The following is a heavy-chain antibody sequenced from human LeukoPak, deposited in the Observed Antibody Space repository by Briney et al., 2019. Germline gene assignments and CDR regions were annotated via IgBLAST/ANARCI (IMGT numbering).Heavy chain of an antibody. J-gene: IGHJ6*02. V-gene: IGHV3-21*01. CDR3: ARVVAAAGPYYYYGMDV. CDR1: GFTFSSYS. Sequence: PGGSLRLSCAASGFTFSSYSMNWVRQAPGKGLEWVSSISSSSSYIYYADSVKGRFTISRDNAKNSLYLQMNSLRAEDTAVYYCARVVAAAGPYYYYGMDVWGQGTTVTVSS. CDR2: ISSSSSYI. D-gene: IGHD6-13*01.